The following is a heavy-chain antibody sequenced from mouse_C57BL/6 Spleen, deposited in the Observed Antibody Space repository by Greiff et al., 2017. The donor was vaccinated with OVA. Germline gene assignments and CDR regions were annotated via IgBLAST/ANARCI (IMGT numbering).Heavy chain of an antibody. V-gene: IGHV1-66*01. CDR2: IYPGSGNT. CDR1: GYSFTSYY. J-gene: IGHJ3*01. Sequence: QVQLQQSGPELVKPGASVKISCKASGYSFTSYYIHWVKQRPGQGLEWIGWIYPGSGNTKYNEKFKGKATLTADTSSSTAYMQLSSLTSEDSAVYYCARDVGNPFAYGGQGTLVTVSA. CDR3: ARDVGNPFAY. D-gene: IGHD2-1*01.